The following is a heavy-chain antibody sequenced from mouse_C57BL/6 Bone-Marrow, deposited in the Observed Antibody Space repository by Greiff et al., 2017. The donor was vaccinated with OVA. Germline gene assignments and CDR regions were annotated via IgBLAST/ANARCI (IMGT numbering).Heavy chain of an antibody. CDR2: LAPSDSYT. J-gene: IGHJ3*01. Sequence: VQLQQPGAELVLPGASVKLSCKASGYTFTSYWMPWVKQRPGQGLEWIGELAPSDSYTNYNQKVKCKSTLTVDKSSSTAYMQLSSLTSEDSAVYYCARRRDYYGLAYWGQGTLVTVSA. V-gene: IGHV1-69*01. D-gene: IGHD1-1*01. CDR1: GYTFTSYW. CDR3: ARRRDYYGLAY.